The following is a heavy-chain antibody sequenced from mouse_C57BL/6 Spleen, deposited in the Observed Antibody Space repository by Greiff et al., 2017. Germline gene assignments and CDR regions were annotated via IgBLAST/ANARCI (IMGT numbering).Heavy chain of an antibody. V-gene: IGHV1-72*01. Sequence: QVQLQQPGAELVKPGASVKLSCKASGYTFTSYWMHWVKQRPGRGLEWIGRIDPNSGGTKYNEKFKSKATLTVDKPSSTAYMQLSSLTSEDSAVYYCARGTTVPYWYFDVWGTGTPVTVSS. CDR1: GYTFTSYW. CDR3: ARGTTVPYWYFDV. D-gene: IGHD1-1*01. J-gene: IGHJ1*03. CDR2: IDPNSGGT.